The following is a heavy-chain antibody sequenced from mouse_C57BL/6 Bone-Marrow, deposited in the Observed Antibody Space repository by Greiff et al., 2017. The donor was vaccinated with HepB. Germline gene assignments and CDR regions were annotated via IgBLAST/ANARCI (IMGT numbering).Heavy chain of an antibody. Sequence: VQLQQPGAELVMPGASVKLSCKASGYTFTSYWMHWVKQRPGQGLEWIGEIDPSDSYTNYNQKFKGKSTLTVDKPSSTAYMHLSSLTSEDSAVYYCAREETAQASYYFDYWGQGTTLTVSS. V-gene: IGHV1-69*01. CDR1: GYTFTSYW. CDR2: IDPSDSYT. J-gene: IGHJ2*01. D-gene: IGHD3-2*02. CDR3: AREETAQASYYFDY.